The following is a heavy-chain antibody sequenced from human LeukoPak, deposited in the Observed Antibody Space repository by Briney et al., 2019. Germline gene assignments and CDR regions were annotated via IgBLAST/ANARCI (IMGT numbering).Heavy chain of an antibody. CDR1: GGSFSGYY. Sequence: PSETLSLTCAVYGGSFSGYYWSWIRQPPGKGLEWIGEINHSGSTNYNPSLKSRVTISVDTSKNQFSLKLSSVTAADTAVYYCASMSGYCSGGSCYLSGFDPWGQGTLVTVSS. D-gene: IGHD2-15*01. CDR3: ASMSGYCSGGSCYLSGFDP. CDR2: INHSGST. J-gene: IGHJ5*02. V-gene: IGHV4-34*01.